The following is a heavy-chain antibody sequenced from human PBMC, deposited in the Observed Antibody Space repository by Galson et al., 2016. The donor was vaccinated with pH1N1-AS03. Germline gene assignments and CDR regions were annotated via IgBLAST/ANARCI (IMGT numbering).Heavy chain of an antibody. CDR2: IRASGST. J-gene: IGHJ4*02. CDR3: SRLVGQAFAY. Sequence: TLSLTCAVSGDSISRGNYFWSWIRQPAGKGLEWIGCIRASGSTDYKPSLKSRVTVSLDPSKNQFSLKLNSVTAADTAVYYCSRLVGQAFAYWGQGMLVTVSS. V-gene: IGHV4-61*02. CDR1: GDSISRGNYF.